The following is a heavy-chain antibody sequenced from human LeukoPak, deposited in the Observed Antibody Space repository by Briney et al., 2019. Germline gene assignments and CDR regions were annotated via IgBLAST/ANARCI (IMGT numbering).Heavy chain of an antibody. D-gene: IGHD3-22*01. CDR2: ISSSSTI. Sequence: GGSLRLSCAASGFTFSSYSMNWVRQAPGKGLEWVSYISSSSTIYYADSVKGRFTISRDNAKNSLYLQMNSLRDEDTAVYYCARADSSGYYYRSGVDYWGQGTLVTVSS. CDR3: ARADSSGYYYRSGVDY. CDR1: GFTFSSYS. J-gene: IGHJ4*02. V-gene: IGHV3-48*02.